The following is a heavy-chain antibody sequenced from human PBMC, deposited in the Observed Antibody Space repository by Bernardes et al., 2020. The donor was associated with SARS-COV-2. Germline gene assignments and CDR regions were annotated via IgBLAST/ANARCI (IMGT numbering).Heavy chain of an antibody. J-gene: IGHJ4*02. D-gene: IGHD6-13*01. CDR1: GFTFDDYA. Sequence: SLRLSCAASGFTFDDYAMHWVRQAPGKGLEWVSGISWNSGSIGYADSVKGRFTISRDNAKNSLYLQMNSLRAEDTALYYCAKLGTFSSSWYGGRDYFDYWGQGTLVTVSS. V-gene: IGHV3-9*01. CDR2: ISWNSGSI. CDR3: AKLGTFSSSWYGGRDYFDY.